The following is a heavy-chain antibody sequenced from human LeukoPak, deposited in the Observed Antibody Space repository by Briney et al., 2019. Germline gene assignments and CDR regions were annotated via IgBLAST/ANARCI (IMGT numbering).Heavy chain of an antibody. Sequence: PGGSLRLSXAASGFTFSSYAMSWVRQAPGKGLEWVSAISGSGGSTYYADSVKGRFTISRDNSKNTLYLQMNSLRAEDTAVYYCAKVLWQLEIFDYWGQRTLVTVSS. V-gene: IGHV3-23*01. CDR1: GFTFSSYA. CDR3: AKVLWQLEIFDY. CDR2: ISGSGGST. J-gene: IGHJ4*02. D-gene: IGHD6-13*01.